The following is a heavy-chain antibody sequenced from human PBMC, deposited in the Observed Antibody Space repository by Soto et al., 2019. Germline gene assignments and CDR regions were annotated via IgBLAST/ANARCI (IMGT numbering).Heavy chain of an antibody. CDR1: GGSIRSYY. CDR2: IYYSGST. CDR3: VRVWGGAFDI. V-gene: IGHV4-59*01. D-gene: IGHD3-10*01. J-gene: IGHJ3*02. Sequence: QVQLQESGPGLVKPSETLSLTCTVSGGSIRSYYWSWIRQPPGKGLEWIGYIYYSGSTNYNPSLKSRVTISVDTSKNQFSLKLSSVTAADTAVYYCVRVWGGAFDIWGQGTMVTVSS.